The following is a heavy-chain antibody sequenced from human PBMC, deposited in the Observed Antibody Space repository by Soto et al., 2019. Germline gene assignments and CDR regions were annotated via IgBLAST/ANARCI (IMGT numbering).Heavy chain of an antibody. J-gene: IGHJ6*02. CDR2: IIPIFGTA. Sequence: ASVKVSCKASGGTFSIYAISWVRQAPGQGLEWMGGIIPIFGTANYAQKFQGRVTITADESTSTAYMELSSLRSEDTAVYYCARFGYSGYGRMDVWGQGTTVTVSS. CDR3: ARFGYSGYGRMDV. CDR1: GGTFSIYA. V-gene: IGHV1-69*13. D-gene: IGHD5-12*01.